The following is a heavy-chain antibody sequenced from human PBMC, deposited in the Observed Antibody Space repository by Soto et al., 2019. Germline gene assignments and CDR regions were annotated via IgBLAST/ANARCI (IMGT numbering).Heavy chain of an antibody. Sequence: SETLSLTCTVSGGSISSYYWSWIRQPPGKGLEWIGYIYYSGSTNYNPSLKSRVTISVDTSKNQFSLKLSSVTAADTAVYYCARSGSPTYYDILTGYYAYYYYYMDVWGKGTTVTVSS. CDR1: GGSISSYY. CDR2: IYYSGST. V-gene: IGHV4-59*08. J-gene: IGHJ6*03. D-gene: IGHD3-9*01. CDR3: ARSGSPTYYDILTGYYAYYYYYMDV.